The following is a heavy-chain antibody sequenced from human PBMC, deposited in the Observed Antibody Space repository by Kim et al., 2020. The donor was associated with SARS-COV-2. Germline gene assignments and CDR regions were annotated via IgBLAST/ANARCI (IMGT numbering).Heavy chain of an antibody. J-gene: IGHJ4*02. Sequence: SETLSLTCAVSGGSISSSNWWSWVRQPPGKGLEWIGEIYHSGSTNYNPSLKSRVTISVDKSKNQFSLKLSSVTAADTAVYYCAIATLHSSSWYDVWGQGTLVTVSS. CDR2: IYHSGST. V-gene: IGHV4-4*02. CDR3: AIATLHSSSWYDV. CDR1: GGSISSSNW. D-gene: IGHD6-13*01.